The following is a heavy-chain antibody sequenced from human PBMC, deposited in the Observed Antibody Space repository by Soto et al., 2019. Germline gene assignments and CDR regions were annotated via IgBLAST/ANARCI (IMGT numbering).Heavy chain of an antibody. CDR2: IYYSGST. V-gene: IGHV4-59*01. CDR1: GGSISSYY. Sequence: PSETLSLTCTVSGGSISSYYWSWIRQPPGKGLEWIGYIYYSGSTNYNPSLKSRVTISVDTSKNQFSLKLSSVTAADTAVYYCARGQRWLGQGGALGDYYYYYGMDVWGQGTTVTVSS. CDR3: ARGQRWLGQGGALGDYYYYYGMDV. D-gene: IGHD3-16*01. J-gene: IGHJ6*02.